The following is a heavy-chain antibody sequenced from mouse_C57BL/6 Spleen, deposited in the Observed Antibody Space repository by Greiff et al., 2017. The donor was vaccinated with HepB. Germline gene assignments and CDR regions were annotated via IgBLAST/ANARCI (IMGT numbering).Heavy chain of an antibody. CDR1: GFTFSDYG. Sequence: DVQLQESGGGLVKPGGSLKLSCAASGFTFSDYGMHWVRQAPEKGLEWVAYISSGSSTIYYADTVKGRFTISRDNAKNTLFLQMNSLRSEDTAMYYCARRQLRYYAMDYWGQGTSVTVSS. V-gene: IGHV5-17*01. J-gene: IGHJ4*01. D-gene: IGHD3-2*02. CDR3: ARRQLRYYAMDY. CDR2: ISSGSSTI.